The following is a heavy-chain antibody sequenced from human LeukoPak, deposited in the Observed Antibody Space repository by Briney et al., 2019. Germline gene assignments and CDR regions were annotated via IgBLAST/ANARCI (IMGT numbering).Heavy chain of an antibody. V-gene: IGHV3-73*01. CDR1: GFTFSGSA. CDR3: TRDYYDSSCHYY. Sequence: GGSLRLSCAASGFTFSGSAMLWVRQPSGKGLGWVGRIRSKANSCATAYAASVKGRFTISRDDSKNTAYLQMNSLKTEDTAVYYCTRDYYDSSCHYYWGQGTLVTVSS. J-gene: IGHJ4*02. CDR2: IRSKANSCAT. D-gene: IGHD3-22*01.